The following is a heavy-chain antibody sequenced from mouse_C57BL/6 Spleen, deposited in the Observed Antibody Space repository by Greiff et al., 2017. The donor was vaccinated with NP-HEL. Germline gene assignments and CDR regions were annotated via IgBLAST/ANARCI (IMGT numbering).Heavy chain of an antibody. D-gene: IGHD4-1*01. Sequence: SGPELVKPGASVKISCKASGYAFSSSWMNWVKQRPGKGLEWIGRIYPGDGDTNYNGKFKGKATLTADKSSSTAYMQLSSLTSEDSAVYFCARPGTGSFAYWGQGTLVTVSA. CDR1: GYAFSSSW. J-gene: IGHJ3*01. CDR2: IYPGDGDT. CDR3: ARPGTGSFAY. V-gene: IGHV1-82*01.